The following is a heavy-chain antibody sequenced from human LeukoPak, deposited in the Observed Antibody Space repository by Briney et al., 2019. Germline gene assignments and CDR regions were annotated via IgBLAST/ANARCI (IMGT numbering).Heavy chain of an antibody. CDR1: GGSISGYY. V-gene: IGHV4-59*01. Sequence: PSETLSLTCTVSGGSISGYYWSWIRQPPGKALEWIGYIYYRGSTNYNPSLKSRVTISADTSKSQFSLKLSSVIAADTAVYYCARGTGALLWFGEFDYWGQGTLVTVSS. J-gene: IGHJ4*02. CDR3: ARGTGALLWFGEFDY. CDR2: IYYRGST. D-gene: IGHD3-10*01.